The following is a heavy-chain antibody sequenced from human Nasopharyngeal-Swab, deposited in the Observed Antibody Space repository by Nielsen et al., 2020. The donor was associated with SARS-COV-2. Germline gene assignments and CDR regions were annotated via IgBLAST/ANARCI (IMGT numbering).Heavy chain of an antibody. CDR3: AGVLSATY. CDR2: ISWNSGSI. D-gene: IGHD2-8*01. Sequence: SLKISCAASGFTFDDYAMHWVRQAPGKGLEWVSGISWNSGSIGYADSVKGRFTTSRDNAKNSLYLQMNSLRAEDTALYYCAGVLSATYWGQGTLVTVSS. CDR1: GFTFDDYA. J-gene: IGHJ4*02. V-gene: IGHV3-9*01.